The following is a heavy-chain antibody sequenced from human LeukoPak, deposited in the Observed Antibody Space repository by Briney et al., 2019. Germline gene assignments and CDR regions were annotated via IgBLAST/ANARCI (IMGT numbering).Heavy chain of an antibody. D-gene: IGHD6-13*01. CDR2: ISGSGGNT. J-gene: IGHJ4*03. Sequence: GGSLTLSFSAAGFTVGSYAITSGRHPPGKWREWGSGISGSGGNTYYANSVKCPFTISRDNSKSTLYLPMNNLGAEDTAIYYCAKCMAEPGTCYFDNLGRGTLVTVSS. V-gene: IGHV3-23*01. CDR1: GFTVGSYA. CDR3: AKCMAEPGTCYFDN.